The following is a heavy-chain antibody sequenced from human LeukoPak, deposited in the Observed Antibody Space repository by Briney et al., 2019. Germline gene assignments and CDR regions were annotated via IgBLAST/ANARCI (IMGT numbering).Heavy chain of an antibody. V-gene: IGHV3-21*01. Sequence: GGSLRLSCAASGFTFSSYSMSWVRQAPGKGLEWVSAISGSGVSTYYADSVKGRFTISRDNAKNSLYLQMNSLRAEDTAVYYCARVNYYGSGTLSWGQGTLVTVSS. J-gene: IGHJ4*02. D-gene: IGHD3-10*01. CDR3: ARVNYYGSGTLS. CDR2: ISGSGVST. CDR1: GFTFSSYS.